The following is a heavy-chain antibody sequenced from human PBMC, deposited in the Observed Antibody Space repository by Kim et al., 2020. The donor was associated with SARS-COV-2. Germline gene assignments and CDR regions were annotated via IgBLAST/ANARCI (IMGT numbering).Heavy chain of an antibody. J-gene: IGHJ4*02. D-gene: IGHD3-22*01. Sequence: SETLSLTCTVSGGSISSGDYYWSWIRQPPGKGLEWIGYIYYSGSTYYNPSLKSRVTISVDTSKNQFSLKLSSVTAADTAVYYCASARDSSHYFDYWGQGTLVTVSS. CDR2: IYYSGST. CDR3: ASARDSSHYFDY. V-gene: IGHV4-30-4*01. CDR1: GGSISSGDYY.